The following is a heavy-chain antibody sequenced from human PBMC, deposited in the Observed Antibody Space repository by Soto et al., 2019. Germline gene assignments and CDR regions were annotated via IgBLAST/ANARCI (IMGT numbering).Heavy chain of an antibody. J-gene: IGHJ5*02. CDR1: GYSFTSYW. CDR3: ARSTQPLYSNYGWFDP. Sequence: GESLKISCKGSGYSFTSYWIGWVRQMPGKGLEWMGIIYPGDSDTRYSPSFQGQVTISADKSISTAYLQWSSLKASDTAMYYCARSTQPLYSNYGWFDPWGQGTLVTVSS. CDR2: IYPGDSDT. D-gene: IGHD4-4*01. V-gene: IGHV5-51*01.